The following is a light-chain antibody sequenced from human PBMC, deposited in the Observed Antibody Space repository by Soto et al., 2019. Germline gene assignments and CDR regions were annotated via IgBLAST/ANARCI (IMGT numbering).Light chain of an antibody. Sequence: GDRVTITCRASQSISGWLAWYQQNPGKAPKLLIYDVSSLESGVPSRFSGSGSGTEFTLAISSLQPDDFATYYCQQYNNYPWTFGQGTKVDIK. CDR1: QSISGW. J-gene: IGKJ1*01. CDR2: DVS. CDR3: QQYNNYPWT. V-gene: IGKV1-5*01.